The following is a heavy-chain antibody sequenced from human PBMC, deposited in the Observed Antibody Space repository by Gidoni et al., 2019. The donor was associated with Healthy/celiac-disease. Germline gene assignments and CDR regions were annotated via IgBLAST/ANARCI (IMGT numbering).Heavy chain of an antibody. J-gene: IGHJ4*02. V-gene: IGHV4-59*01. CDR3: ARDNGDYSVD. D-gene: IGHD4-17*01. Sequence: QVQLQESGPGLVKPSETLSLTCTVSGGSISSYYWSWIRQPPGKGLEWIGYIYYSGSTNYNPSLKSRVTISVDTSKNQFSLKLSSVTAADTAVYYCARDNGDYSVDWGQGTLVTVSS. CDR1: GGSISSYY. CDR2: IYYSGST.